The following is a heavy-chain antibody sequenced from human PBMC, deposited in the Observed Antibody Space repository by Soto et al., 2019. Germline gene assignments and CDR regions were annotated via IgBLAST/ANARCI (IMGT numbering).Heavy chain of an antibody. CDR1: GVTVSSNY. V-gene: IGHV3-66*01. J-gene: IGHJ1*01. CDR3: ARGTSSGSLECFPP. Sequence: EVQLVESGGGLVQPGGSLRLSCAASGVTVSSNYMNWVRQAPGKGLEWVSIIYSSGSTYYADSVKGRFTFSRDNSKNTLDLQKNRLGAEDTGGELWARGTSSGSLECFPPWGQGNLVTVSS. CDR2: IYSSGST. D-gene: IGHD3-10*01.